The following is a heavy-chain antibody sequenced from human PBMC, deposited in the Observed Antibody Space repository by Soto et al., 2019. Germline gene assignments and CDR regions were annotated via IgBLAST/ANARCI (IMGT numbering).Heavy chain of an antibody. CDR1: GFTFSSYS. CDR2: ISSSSSYI. D-gene: IGHD2-2*01. CDR3: ARGIRDRTSVPAAMKGFDY. V-gene: IGHV3-21*01. Sequence: GGSLRLSCAASGFTFSSYSMNWVRQAPGKGLEWVSSISSSSSYIYYADSVKGRFTISRDNAKNSLYLQMNSLRAEDTVVYYCARGIRDRTSVPAAMKGFDYWGQGTLVTVSS. J-gene: IGHJ4*02.